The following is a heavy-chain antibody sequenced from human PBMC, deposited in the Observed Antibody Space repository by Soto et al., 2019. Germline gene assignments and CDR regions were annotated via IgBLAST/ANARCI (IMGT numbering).Heavy chain of an antibody. V-gene: IGHV3-48*01. Sequence: EVQLVESGGGLVQPGGPLRLSCVASGFIFNSYSMNWVRQAPGKGLEWISYINSGSTSVFYADSVKGRFTISRDNAKNSLYLQMNSLRAEDTAVYYCGSSASPDAYWGQGTLVTVSS. D-gene: IGHD3-22*01. CDR2: INSGSTSV. J-gene: IGHJ4*02. CDR3: GSSASPDAY. CDR1: GFIFNSYS.